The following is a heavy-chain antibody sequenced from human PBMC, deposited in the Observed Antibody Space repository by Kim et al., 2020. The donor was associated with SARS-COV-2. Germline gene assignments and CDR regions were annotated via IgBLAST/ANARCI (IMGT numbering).Heavy chain of an antibody. Sequence: GGSLRLSCAASGFSFSSYEMNWVRQAPGKGLEWVSYISSSGSTIYYADSVKGRFAISRDNAKSSLHLQMNSLRAEDTAVYYCVLNYYDSRGYYAYYYYGMDVWGQGTTMTVSS. D-gene: IGHD3-22*01. V-gene: IGHV3-48*03. CDR2: ISSSGSTI. J-gene: IGHJ6*02. CDR3: VLNYYDSRGYYAYYYYGMDV. CDR1: GFSFSSYE.